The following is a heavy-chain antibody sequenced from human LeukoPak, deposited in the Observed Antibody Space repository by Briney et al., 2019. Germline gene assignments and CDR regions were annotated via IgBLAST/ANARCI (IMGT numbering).Heavy chain of an antibody. Sequence: SETLSLTCGVSGGSVSSTNWWTWIRQPPGKGLEWIGEVHLDGRTNFNPSLKSRLTMSVDLSENQVSLKLTSVTAADTAVYYCAREGGFYRPLDYSGQGTLVTVSS. CDR1: GGSVSSTNW. CDR3: AREGGFYRPLDY. J-gene: IGHJ4*02. CDR2: VHLDGRT. V-gene: IGHV4-4*02. D-gene: IGHD6-25*01.